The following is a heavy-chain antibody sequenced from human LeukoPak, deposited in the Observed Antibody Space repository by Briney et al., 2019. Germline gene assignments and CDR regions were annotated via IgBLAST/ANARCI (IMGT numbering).Heavy chain of an antibody. J-gene: IGHJ4*02. V-gene: IGHV3-30*18. Sequence: GGSLRLSCAASGFTFSSYGMHWVRQAPGKGLEWVAVISYDGSNKYYADSVKGRFTISRDNSKNTLYLQMNSLRAEDTAVYYCAKDLSSSSGTPTYYFDYWGQGTLVTVSS. D-gene: IGHD6-13*01. CDR3: AKDLSSSSGTPTYYFDY. CDR1: GFTFSSYG. CDR2: ISYDGSNK.